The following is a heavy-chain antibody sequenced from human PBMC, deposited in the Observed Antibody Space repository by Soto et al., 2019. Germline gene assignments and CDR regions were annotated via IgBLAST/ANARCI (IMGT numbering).Heavy chain of an antibody. CDR3: ARLACSTTRCFTYFDY. CDR2: IYYSGST. Sequence: PSETLSLTCTVSGGSISSYYWSWIRQPPGKGLKWIGYIYYSGSTNYNPSLKSRVTISVDTSKNQFSLKLSSVTAADTAVYYCARLACSTTRCFTYFDYWGQGALVTVSS. J-gene: IGHJ4*02. V-gene: IGHV4-59*08. D-gene: IGHD2-2*02. CDR1: GGSISSYY.